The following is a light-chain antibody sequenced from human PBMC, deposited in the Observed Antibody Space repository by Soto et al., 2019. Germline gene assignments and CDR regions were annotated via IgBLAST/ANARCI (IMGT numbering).Light chain of an antibody. CDR2: EVT. CDR1: SSDVGAYYY. CDR3: SSYTISSTLWV. V-gene: IGLV2-14*01. Sequence: QSVLTQPASVSGSPGQSITISCTGASSDVGAYYYVSWCQHYPGKAPKLMIYEVTNRPSGVSNRFSGSKSGNTASLTISGLQAKDEADYYCSSYTISSTLWVFGTGTKVTVL. J-gene: IGLJ1*01.